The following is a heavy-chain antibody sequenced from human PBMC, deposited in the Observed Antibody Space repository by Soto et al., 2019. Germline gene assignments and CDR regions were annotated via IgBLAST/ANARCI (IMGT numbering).Heavy chain of an antibody. Sequence: QVQLVESGGGVVQPGRSLRLSCAASGFTFSSYGMHWVRQAPGKGLEWVAVISYDGSNKYYADSVKGRFTISRDNSKNTLYLQMNSRRAEDTAVYYCAKDKVYYGSGSYYYYYYYMDVWGKGTTVTVSS. D-gene: IGHD3-10*01. CDR1: GFTFSSYG. J-gene: IGHJ6*03. V-gene: IGHV3-30*18. CDR3: AKDKVYYGSGSYYYYYYYMDV. CDR2: ISYDGSNK.